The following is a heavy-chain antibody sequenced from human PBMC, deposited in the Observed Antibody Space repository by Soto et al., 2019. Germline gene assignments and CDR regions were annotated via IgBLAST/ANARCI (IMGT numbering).Heavy chain of an antibody. CDR1: GGSVSSGSYY. CDR3: ARQVDTAQFTDYFDC. J-gene: IGHJ4*02. CDR2: IYYSGST. V-gene: IGHV4-61*01. D-gene: IGHD5-18*01. Sequence: QVQLQESGPGLVKPSETLSLTCIVSGGSVSSGSYYWNWIRPPPGKGLEWIGYIYYSGSTNYNPSLKSRVTISVDTSKNQFSLKLSSVTAADAAVYYCARQVDTAQFTDYFDCWGQGALVTVSS.